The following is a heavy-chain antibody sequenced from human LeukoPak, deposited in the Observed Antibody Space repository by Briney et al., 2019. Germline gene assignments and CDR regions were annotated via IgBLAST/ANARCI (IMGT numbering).Heavy chain of an antibody. J-gene: IGHJ4*02. CDR1: GDSVSSNSAT. D-gene: IGHD2-2*01. Sequence: SQTLSLTCALSGDSVSSNSATWNWIRQSPSRGLEWLGRTYYRSKWYNDYAVSVKSRITFNPDTSKNQFSLQLNSVTPEDTAVYYCAREYCSSTTCQSFDYWGQGTLVTVSS. CDR3: AREYCSSTTCQSFDY. CDR2: TYYRSKWYN. V-gene: IGHV6-1*01.